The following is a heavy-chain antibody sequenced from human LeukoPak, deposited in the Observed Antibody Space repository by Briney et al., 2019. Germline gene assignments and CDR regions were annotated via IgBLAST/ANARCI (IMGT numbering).Heavy chain of an antibody. D-gene: IGHD6-6*01. Sequence: GASVKVSFKASGYTFSSYGISWVRQAPGQGLEWMGWISGYNGNTNYAQKLQGRVTMTTDTSTSTAYMELRSLRSDDTAVCYCARAPLYGSCEYWGQGTLVTVSS. V-gene: IGHV1-18*01. J-gene: IGHJ4*02. CDR1: GYTFSSYG. CDR3: ARAPLYGSCEY. CDR2: ISGYNGNT.